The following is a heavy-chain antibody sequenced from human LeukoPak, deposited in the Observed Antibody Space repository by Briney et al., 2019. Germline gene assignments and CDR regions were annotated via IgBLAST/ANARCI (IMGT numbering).Heavy chain of an antibody. V-gene: IGHV1-18*01. CDR2: ISAYNGNT. CDR3: AREEADYSNYDWFDP. D-gene: IGHD4-11*01. J-gene: IGHJ5*02. Sequence: ASVNVSCKASGYSFTSYGISWVRQAPGQGLEWMGWISAYNGNTNYAQKLQGRVTMTTDTSTSTAYMELRSLRSDDTAVYYCAREEADYSNYDWFDPWGQGTLVTVSS. CDR1: GYSFTSYG.